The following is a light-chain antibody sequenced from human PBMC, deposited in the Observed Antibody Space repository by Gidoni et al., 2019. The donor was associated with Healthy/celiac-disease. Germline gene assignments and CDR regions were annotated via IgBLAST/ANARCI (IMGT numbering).Light chain of an antibody. Sequence: QSVPTQPPSVAGAPGQRVTISCTGSSSNIVAGYDVQWYQQLPGSAPKLLIYGNSNRPSGVPDRFSGSKSGTSASLAITGLQAEDVADYYCQSYDSSLSGYVFGTGTKVTVL. V-gene: IGLV1-40*01. CDR3: QSYDSSLSGYV. J-gene: IGLJ1*01. CDR2: GNS. CDR1: SSNIVAGYD.